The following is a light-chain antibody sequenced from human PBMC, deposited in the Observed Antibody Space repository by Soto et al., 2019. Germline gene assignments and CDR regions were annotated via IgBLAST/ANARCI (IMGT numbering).Light chain of an antibody. CDR1: SSDIGAYKY. CDR3: CSYRSSSTLV. Sequence: QSALTQPASVSGSPGQSVTISCTGTSSDIGAYKYVSWNQHHPGKSPRLLIYEVSNRPSGVSNRFSASKSGNTASLTISGLQAEDEADYYCCSYRSSSTLVFGGGTKLTVL. J-gene: IGLJ2*01. CDR2: EVS. V-gene: IGLV2-14*01.